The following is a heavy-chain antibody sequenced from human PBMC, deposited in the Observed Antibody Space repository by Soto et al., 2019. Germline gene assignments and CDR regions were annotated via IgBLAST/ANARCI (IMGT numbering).Heavy chain of an antibody. J-gene: IGHJ5*02. V-gene: IGHV3-15*01. CDR2: IKSKTDGGTT. CDR3: TTEVVRCVLRFLECGGWFDP. D-gene: IGHD3-3*01. CDR1: GFTFSNAW. Sequence: GGSLRLSCAASGFTFSNAWMSWVRQAPGKGLEWVGRIKSKTDGGTTDYAAPVKGRFTISRDDSKNTLYLQMNSLKTEDRAVYYCTTEVVRCVLRFLECGGWFDPWGQGTLVTVSS.